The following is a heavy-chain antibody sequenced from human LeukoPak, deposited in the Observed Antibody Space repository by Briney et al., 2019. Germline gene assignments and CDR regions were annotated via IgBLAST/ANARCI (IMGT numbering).Heavy chain of an antibody. Sequence: SETLSFTCTVSGGSISSSSYYWSWIRQPAGKGLEWIGRIYTSGSTNYNPSLKSRVTMSVDTSKNQFSLKLSSVTAADTAVYYCAREGPGYCSSTSCYYLAFDIWGQGTMVTVSS. CDR1: GGSISSSSYY. D-gene: IGHD2-2*01. CDR2: IYTSGST. CDR3: AREGPGYCSSTSCYYLAFDI. J-gene: IGHJ3*02. V-gene: IGHV4-61*02.